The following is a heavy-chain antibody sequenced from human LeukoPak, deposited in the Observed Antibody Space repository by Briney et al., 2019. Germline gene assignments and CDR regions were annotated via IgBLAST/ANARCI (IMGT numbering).Heavy chain of an antibody. CDR2: IYYSGST. D-gene: IGHD3-10*01. V-gene: IGHV4-59*01. Sequence: SETLSLTCTVSGGSISSYYWSWIRQPPGKGLEWIGYIYYSGSTNYSPSLKSRVTISVDTSKNQFSLKLSSVTAADTAVYYCARDGLYGSGLHYWGQGTLVTVSS. J-gene: IGHJ4*02. CDR1: GGSISSYY. CDR3: ARDGLYGSGLHY.